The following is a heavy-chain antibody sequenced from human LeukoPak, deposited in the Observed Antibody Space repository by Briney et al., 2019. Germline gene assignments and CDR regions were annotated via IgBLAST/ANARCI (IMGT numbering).Heavy chain of an antibody. Sequence: SETLSLTCTASGGSISSYYWSWIRQPPGKGLEWIGYIYYSGSTNYNPSLKSRVTISVDTSKNQFSLKLSSVTAADTAVYYCARDPPGGIVVVPNWYFDLWGRGTLVTVSS. CDR2: IYYSGST. D-gene: IGHD2-2*01. CDR1: GGSISSYY. J-gene: IGHJ2*01. V-gene: IGHV4-59*01. CDR3: ARDPPGGIVVVPNWYFDL.